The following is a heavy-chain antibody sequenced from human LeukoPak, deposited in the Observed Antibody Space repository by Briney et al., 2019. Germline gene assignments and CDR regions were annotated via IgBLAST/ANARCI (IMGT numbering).Heavy chain of an antibody. CDR3: ARPGVVVPAANPGTHAFDI. D-gene: IGHD2-2*01. J-gene: IGHJ3*02. V-gene: IGHV4-39*01. Sequence: PSETLSLTCTVSGGSISSSSYYWGWIRQPPGKGLEWIGSIYYSGSTYYNPSLKSRVTISVDTSKNQFSLKLSSVTAADTAVYYCARPGVVVPAANPGTHAFDIWGQGTMVTVSS. CDR2: IYYSGST. CDR1: GGSISSSSYY.